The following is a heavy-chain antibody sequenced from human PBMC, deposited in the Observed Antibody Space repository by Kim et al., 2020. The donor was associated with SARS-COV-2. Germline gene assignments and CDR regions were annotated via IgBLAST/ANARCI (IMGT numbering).Heavy chain of an antibody. Sequence: LKSRVTISADTSKNQVSLKLNSVTAADTAVYYCARGEVVSHLGTKINWFDPWGQGTLVTVSS. V-gene: IGHV4-39*07. D-gene: IGHD3-16*02. J-gene: IGHJ5*02. CDR3: ARGEVVSHLGTKINWFDP.